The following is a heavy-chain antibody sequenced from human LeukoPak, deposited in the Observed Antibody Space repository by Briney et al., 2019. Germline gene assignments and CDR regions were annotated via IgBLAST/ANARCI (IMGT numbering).Heavy chain of an antibody. Sequence: GSSVKVSCKASGGTLSSYAISWVRQAPGQGLEWMGGIIPIFGTANYAQKFQGRVTITADESTSTAYMELSSLRSEDTAVYYCARDTYDSSGYYFSHYYYGMDVWGQGTMVTVSS. V-gene: IGHV1-69*01. D-gene: IGHD3-22*01. J-gene: IGHJ6*02. CDR3: ARDTYDSSGYYFSHYYYGMDV. CDR2: IIPIFGTA. CDR1: GGTLSSYA.